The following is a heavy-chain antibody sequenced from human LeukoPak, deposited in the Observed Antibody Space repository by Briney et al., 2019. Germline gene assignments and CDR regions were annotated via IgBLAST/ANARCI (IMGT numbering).Heavy chain of an antibody. D-gene: IGHD5-12*01. Sequence: SETLSLTCTVSGGSISSSSYYWGWIRQPPGKGLEWIGSIYYSGSTYYNPSLKSRVTISVDTSKNQFSLKLSSVTAADTAVYYCARYSGYGFLDYFDYWGQGTLVTVSS. CDR3: ARYSGYGFLDYFDY. CDR1: GGSISSSSYY. CDR2: IYYSGST. J-gene: IGHJ4*02. V-gene: IGHV4-39*01.